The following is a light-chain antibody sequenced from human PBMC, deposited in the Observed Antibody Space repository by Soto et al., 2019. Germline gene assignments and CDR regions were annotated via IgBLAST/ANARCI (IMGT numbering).Light chain of an antibody. V-gene: IGKV1-6*01. J-gene: IGKJ3*01. Sequence: AIPMTQSPSSLSASVGDRVTITCRASQGIRNDLGWYQQKPGKAPKLLIYAASSLQSGVPSRFSGSGSGTDFTLTISSLQPEDFATYYCLQDYNYPGTFGPRTKVDIK. CDR2: AAS. CDR3: LQDYNYPGT. CDR1: QGIRND.